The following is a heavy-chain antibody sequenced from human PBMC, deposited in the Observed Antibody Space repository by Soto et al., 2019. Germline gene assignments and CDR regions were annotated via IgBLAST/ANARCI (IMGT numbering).Heavy chain of an antibody. J-gene: IGHJ4*02. CDR1: GFTFSTYW. CDR2: INQDGSEK. V-gene: IGHV3-7*01. Sequence: PGGSLRLSCAASGFTFSTYWMDWVRQTPGKGLEWVANINQDGSEKNYVDSVKGRFTISRDNAGNSLYLQMSRLTAEDSALYYCSRSLNSWGQGTRVTVSS. CDR3: SRSLNS.